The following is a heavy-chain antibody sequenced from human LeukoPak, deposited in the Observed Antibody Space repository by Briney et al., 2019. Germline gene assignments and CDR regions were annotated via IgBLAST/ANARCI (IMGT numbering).Heavy chain of an antibody. CDR3: ARAYTGYCSSTSCPWGYYYYYYMDV. CDR2: IYHSGTT. CDR1: GYPISSNYF. J-gene: IGHJ6*03. V-gene: IGHV4-38-2*01. Sequence: SETLSLTCAVSGYPISSNYFWGWIRQPPGKGLEWIGGIYHSGTTYYNPSLKSRVTISVDTSKNQFSLKLSSVTAADTAVYYCARAYTGYCSSTSCPWGYYYYYYMDVWGKGTTVTVSS. D-gene: IGHD2-2*01.